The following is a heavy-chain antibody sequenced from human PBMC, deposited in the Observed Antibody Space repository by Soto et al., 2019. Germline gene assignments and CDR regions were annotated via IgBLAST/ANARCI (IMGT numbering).Heavy chain of an antibody. CDR2: ISGSGGST. V-gene: IGHV3-23*01. Sequence: EVQLLESGGGLVQPGGSLRLSCAASGFTFSTYAINWVRQAPGKGLEWVSAISGSGGSTYYPDSVKGRFTISRDNSKNRLYLQMNRLRAEDTAVYYCAKVRGSSSFTPFDSWGQGTLVTVSS. J-gene: IGHJ4*02. CDR1: GFTFSTYA. D-gene: IGHD6-6*01. CDR3: AKVRGSSSFTPFDS.